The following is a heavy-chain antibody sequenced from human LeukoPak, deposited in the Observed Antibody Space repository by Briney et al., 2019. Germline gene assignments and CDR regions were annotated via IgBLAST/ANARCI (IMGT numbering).Heavy chain of an antibody. V-gene: IGHV1-18*01. Sequence: ASVKVSCKPSGYSFTRNGISWARQAPGQGLEWMAWISANSGNTNYAQNFQDRVTLTTDTSTSTAYMELRSLRSDDTAVYYCARDVNYAFDYWGQGTLVTVSS. CDR1: GYSFTRNG. J-gene: IGHJ4*02. D-gene: IGHD3-16*01. CDR3: ARDVNYAFDY. CDR2: ISANSGNT.